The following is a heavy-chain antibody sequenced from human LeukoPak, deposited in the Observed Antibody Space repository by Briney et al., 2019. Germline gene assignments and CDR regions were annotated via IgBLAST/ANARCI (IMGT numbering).Heavy chain of an antibody. V-gene: IGHV3-21*01. CDR2: ISSSSSYI. J-gene: IGHJ3*02. Sequence: GGSLRLSCAASGFTFSIYSMDWVRQAPGKGLEWVSSISSSSSYIYYADSVKGRFTISRDNAKNSLYLQMNSLRAEDTAVYYCARDERSFGAFDIWGQGTMVTVSS. D-gene: IGHD3-16*01. CDR3: ARDERSFGAFDI. CDR1: GFTFSIYS.